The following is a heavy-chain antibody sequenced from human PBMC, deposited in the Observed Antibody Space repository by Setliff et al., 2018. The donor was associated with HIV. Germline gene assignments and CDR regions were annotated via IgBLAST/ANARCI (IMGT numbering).Heavy chain of an antibody. V-gene: IGHV4-4*07. CDR3: ARDRHSSGLGSYGP. J-gene: IGHJ5*02. CDR1: GGSFGVYR. D-gene: IGHD3-10*01. Sequence: LSLTCTISGGSFGVYRWSWIRQSAGRGLEWIGRIDSSGTTDYKPSLKGRVAISVDTSRNQFSLRVTSVTAADTAVYSCARDRHSSGLGSYGPWGPGILVTVS. CDR2: IDSSGTT.